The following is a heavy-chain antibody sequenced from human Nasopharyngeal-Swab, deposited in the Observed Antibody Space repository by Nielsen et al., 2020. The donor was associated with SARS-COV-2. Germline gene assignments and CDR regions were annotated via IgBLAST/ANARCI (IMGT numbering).Heavy chain of an antibody. CDR2: IHSDGST. D-gene: IGHD3-9*01. Sequence: SETLSLTCSVSGCSISSDSWSWIRPSPAKGLEWIGYIHSDGSTNYNPSLKSRVTMSLDTSKNQFSLKVSSVTAADTAMYYCARYTTDWVSFDYWGQGTLVTVSS. J-gene: IGHJ4*02. V-gene: IGHV4-59*13. CDR1: GCSISSDS. CDR3: ARYTTDWVSFDY.